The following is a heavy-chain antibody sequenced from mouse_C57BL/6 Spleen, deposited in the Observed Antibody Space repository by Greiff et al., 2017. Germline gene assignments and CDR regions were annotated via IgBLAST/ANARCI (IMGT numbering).Heavy chain of an antibody. Sequence: VQLQQPGAELVRPGSSVKLSCKASGYTFTSYWMHWVKQRPIQGLEWIGNIDPSDSETHYNQKFKDKATLTVDKSSSTAYMQLSSLTSEDSAVYYGARCLYGNYRGDYFDYWGQGTTLTVSS. D-gene: IGHD2-1*01. V-gene: IGHV1-52*01. CDR2: IDPSDSET. J-gene: IGHJ2*01. CDR1: GYTFTSYW. CDR3: ARCLYGNYRGDYFDY.